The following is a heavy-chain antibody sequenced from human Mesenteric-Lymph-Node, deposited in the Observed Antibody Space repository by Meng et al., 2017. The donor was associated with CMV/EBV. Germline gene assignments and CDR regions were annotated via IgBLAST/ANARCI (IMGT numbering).Heavy chain of an antibody. V-gene: IGHV3-74*01. J-gene: IGHJ4*02. D-gene: IGHD3-10*01. Sequence: GESLKISCTASGFTFGDYAMSWVRQAPGKGLVWVSRINSDGSTTTYADSVKGRFTISRDNAKKTLYLQMDGLRAEDTAVYYCARGRGSGSSDYWGQGTLVTVSS. CDR3: ARGRGSGSSDY. CDR2: INSDGSTT. CDR1: GFTFGDYA.